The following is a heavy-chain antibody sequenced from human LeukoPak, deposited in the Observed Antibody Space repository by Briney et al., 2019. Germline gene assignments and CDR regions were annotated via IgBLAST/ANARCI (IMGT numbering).Heavy chain of an antibody. J-gene: IGHJ4*02. V-gene: IGHV1-18*01. CDR3: ARDVIGPSNGYYSLDY. Sequence: ASVKVSCKASGYTFTSYDINWVRQAPGQGLEWMGWISVYNGNAKHAQKIQDRVTLTTDTSTTTAYMELRSLTSDDTAVYYCARDVIGPSNGYYSLDYWGQGTLVTVSS. D-gene: IGHD3-22*01. CDR1: GYTFTSYD. CDR2: ISVYNGNA.